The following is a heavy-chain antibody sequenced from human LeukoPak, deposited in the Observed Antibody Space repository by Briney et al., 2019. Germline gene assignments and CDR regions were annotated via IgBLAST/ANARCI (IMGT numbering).Heavy chain of an antibody. J-gene: IGHJ4*02. Sequence: ASVKVSCKASGYTFTSYGISWVRQAPGQGLEWMGWISAYNGNTNYAQKLQGRVTMTTDTSTSTAYMELRSLRSDDTAVYYCARDGGGYKASYYFDYWGQGTLVTVSS. D-gene: IGHD3-22*01. V-gene: IGHV1-18*01. CDR1: GYTFTSYG. CDR2: ISAYNGNT. CDR3: ARDGGGYKASYYFDY.